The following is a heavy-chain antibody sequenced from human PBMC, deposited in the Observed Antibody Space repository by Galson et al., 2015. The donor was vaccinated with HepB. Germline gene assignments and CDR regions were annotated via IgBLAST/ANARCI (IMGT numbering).Heavy chain of an antibody. CDR1: GFTFSSFA. CDR2: VSGSGVST. D-gene: IGHD6-6*01. V-gene: IGHV3-23*01. CDR3: ATQGAGPARR. J-gene: IGHJ4*02. Sequence: SLRLSCAGSGFTFSSFAMSWVRQAPGTGLEWVSTVSGSGVSTYYADSLKGRFTLSRDNSKNTLYLQIDSLRAEDTAVYYCATQGAGPARRWGQGTLVTVSS.